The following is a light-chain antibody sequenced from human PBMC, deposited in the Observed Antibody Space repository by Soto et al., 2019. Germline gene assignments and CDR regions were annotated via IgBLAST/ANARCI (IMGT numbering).Light chain of an antibody. CDR3: QQYGSSQFT. CDR2: DTS. CDR1: QSVNSNY. V-gene: IGKV3-20*01. Sequence: EIVLMQSPGTLSLSPGEGATLSCRASQSVNSNYLAWYQQKPGQAPTVLIFDTSRRATGVPDRFSGSGSGTDFTHTISRLEPDDFAFYYCQQYGSSQFTFGPGTKVNIK. J-gene: IGKJ3*01.